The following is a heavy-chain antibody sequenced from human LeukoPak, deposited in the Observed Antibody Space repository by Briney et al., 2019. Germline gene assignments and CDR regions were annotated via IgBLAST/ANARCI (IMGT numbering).Heavy chain of an antibody. CDR3: ARTLDYGXYRSDY. J-gene: IGHJ4*02. CDR1: GGSFSGYY. V-gene: IGHV4-34*01. D-gene: IGHD4-17*01. Sequence: NPSETLSLTCAVYGGSFSGYYWSWIRQPPGKGLEWIGEINHSGSTNYNPSLKSRVTISVDTSKNQFSLKLSSVTAADTAVYYCARTLDYGXYRSDYWGQXTLVXXSS. CDR2: INHSGST.